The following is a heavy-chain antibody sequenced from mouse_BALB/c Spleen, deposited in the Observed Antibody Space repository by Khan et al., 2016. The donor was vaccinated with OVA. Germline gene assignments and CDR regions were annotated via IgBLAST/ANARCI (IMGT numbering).Heavy chain of an antibody. D-gene: IGHD2-10*01. Sequence: QVQLKQSGAELMKPGASVKISCEATGYAFRSYWIEWVKQRPGHGLEWVGEILPGTGNTKYNEKFEGKATLTADTSSNTAHLQLSSLTSEDSAVYCCTRPYYADYWGQGTTLTVSS. CDR3: TRPYYADY. J-gene: IGHJ2*01. CDR2: ILPGTGNT. CDR1: GYAFRSYW. V-gene: IGHV1-9*01.